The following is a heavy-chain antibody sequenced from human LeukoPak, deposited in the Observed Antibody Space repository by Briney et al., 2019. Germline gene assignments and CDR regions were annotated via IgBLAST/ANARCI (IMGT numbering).Heavy chain of an antibody. CDR1: GFTFDDYA. CDR3: ARDPHYYDSSGGFDI. Sequence: GGSLRLSCAASGFTFDDYAMHWVRQAPGKGLEWVSSISSSSSYIYYADSVKGRFTISRDNAKNSLYLQMNSLRAEDTAVYYCARDPHYYDSSGGFDIWGQGTMVTVSS. J-gene: IGHJ3*02. V-gene: IGHV3-21*01. D-gene: IGHD3-22*01. CDR2: ISSSSSYI.